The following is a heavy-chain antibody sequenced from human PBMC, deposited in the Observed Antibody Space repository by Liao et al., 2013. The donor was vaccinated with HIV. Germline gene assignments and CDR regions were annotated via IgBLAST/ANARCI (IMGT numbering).Heavy chain of an antibody. CDR2: IYTSGST. J-gene: IGHJ6*03. V-gene: IGHV4-61*02. CDR1: GGSISSGSYY. CDR3: AREGVATSYYYYYYMDV. Sequence: QVQLQESGPGLVKPSQTLSLTCTVSGGSISSGSYYWSWIRQPAGKGLEWIGRIYTSGSTNYNPSLKSRVTMSVDTSKNQFSLKLSSVTAADTALYYCAREGVATSYYYYYYMDVWGKGTTVTVSS. D-gene: IGHD5-12*01.